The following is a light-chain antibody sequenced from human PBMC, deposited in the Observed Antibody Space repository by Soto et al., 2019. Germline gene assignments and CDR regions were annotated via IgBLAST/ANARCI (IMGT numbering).Light chain of an antibody. Sequence: EIVLTQSPGTLSLSPGERATLSCRASQSVSSSYLAWYQQKTRQAPRLLIYGASSRATGIPARFSGSGSGTDFTLTISRLEPEDFAVYYCHQYGSSPRTFGQGTKLEIK. CDR2: GAS. V-gene: IGKV3-20*01. CDR3: HQYGSSPRT. CDR1: QSVSSSY. J-gene: IGKJ2*02.